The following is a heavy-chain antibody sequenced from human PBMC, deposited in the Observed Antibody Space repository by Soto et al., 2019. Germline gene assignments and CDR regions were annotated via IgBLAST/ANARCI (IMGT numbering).Heavy chain of an antibody. D-gene: IGHD6-13*01. J-gene: IGHJ4*02. CDR3: ARTLVDAGSDY. Sequence: ASVKVSCTASRYTFTSYYIHRVRQAPGQGPEWMGKINPSGARTTYAQKFQGRVTVTRDTSTTTVYMELSSLRSEDTAVYYCARTLVDAGSDYWGQGTLVTVPQ. V-gene: IGHV1-46*03. CDR2: INPSGART. CDR1: RYTFTSYY.